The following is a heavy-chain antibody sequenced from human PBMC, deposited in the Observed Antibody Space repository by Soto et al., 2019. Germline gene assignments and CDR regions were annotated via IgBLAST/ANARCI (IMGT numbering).Heavy chain of an antibody. CDR2: ISWNSGSI. D-gene: IGHD3-22*01. CDR1: GFTFDDYA. CDR3: AKESARDSSGPDFGY. J-gene: IGHJ4*02. Sequence: GGSLRLSCAASGFTFDDYAMHWVRQAPGKGLEWVSGISWNSGSIGYADSVKGRFTISRDNAKNSLYLQMNSLRAEDTALYYCAKESARDSSGPDFGYWGQGTLVTVSS. V-gene: IGHV3-9*01.